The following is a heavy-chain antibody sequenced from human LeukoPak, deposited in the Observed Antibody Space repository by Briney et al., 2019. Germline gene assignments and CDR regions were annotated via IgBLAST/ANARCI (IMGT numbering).Heavy chain of an antibody. D-gene: IGHD4-17*01. Sequence: GGSLRLSCAASGFTFSSYAMHWVRQAPGKGLEWVAVISYDGSNKYYADSVKGRFTISRDNSKSTLYLQMTSLRPEDTGVYYCATEIRPNDYWGQGTLVTVSS. J-gene: IGHJ4*02. CDR1: GFTFSSYA. V-gene: IGHV3-30-3*01. CDR3: ATEIRPNDY. CDR2: ISYDGSNK.